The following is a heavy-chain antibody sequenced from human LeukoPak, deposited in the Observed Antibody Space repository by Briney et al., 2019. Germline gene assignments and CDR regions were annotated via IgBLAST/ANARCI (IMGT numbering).Heavy chain of an antibody. CDR2: ISRGGGST. J-gene: IGHJ4*02. V-gene: IGHV3-23*01. CDR1: GFTFAIHA. CDR3: AREGGSCTSNSCSDYFDY. Sequence: RRSPRLSCAGSGFTFAIHALTWGRQGPLPWLHWVSPISRGGGSTHYADSVKGRFTISRDNSKDTVFLQMNNLRVEDTAIYYCAREGGSCTSNSCSDYFDYWGQGTLVTVSS. D-gene: IGHD5-12*01.